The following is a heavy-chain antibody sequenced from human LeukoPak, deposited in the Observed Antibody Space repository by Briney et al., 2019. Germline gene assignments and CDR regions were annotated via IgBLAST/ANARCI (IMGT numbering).Heavy chain of an antibody. Sequence: ASVKVSCKASGYTFTSYAMHWVRQAPGQRLEWMGWINAGNGNTKYSQKFQGRVTITRDTSASTAYMELSSLRSEDTAVYYCARALTLRVFYSGYDPDLDYWGQGTLVTVSS. CDR1: GYTFTSYA. D-gene: IGHD5-12*01. V-gene: IGHV1-3*01. CDR2: INAGNGNT. J-gene: IGHJ4*02. CDR3: ARALTLRVFYSGYDPDLDY.